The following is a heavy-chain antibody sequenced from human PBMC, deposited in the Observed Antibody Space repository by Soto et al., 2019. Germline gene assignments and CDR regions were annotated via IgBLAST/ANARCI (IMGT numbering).Heavy chain of an antibody. Sequence: SETLSLTCDVSGGSSMISSYYCGWIRQPPGKGLEWIGSMYYSGSTYYNPSLKSRVTMSVDTSKNQFSLRLNSVTAADTAVYYCARGRGGVYGSGSYYMPPPYYYYYMDVWGKGTTVTVSS. CDR3: ARGRGGVYGSGSYYMPPPYYYYYMDV. V-gene: IGHV4-39*01. CDR2: MYYSGST. J-gene: IGHJ6*03. D-gene: IGHD3-10*01. CDR1: GGSSMISSYY.